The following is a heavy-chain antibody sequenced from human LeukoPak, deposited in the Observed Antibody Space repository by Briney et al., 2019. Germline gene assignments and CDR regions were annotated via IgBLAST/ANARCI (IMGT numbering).Heavy chain of an antibody. CDR3: ARENIVVVPAAMPVYWFDP. V-gene: IGHV1-69*04. J-gene: IGHJ5*02. CDR1: GGTFSSYA. CDR2: IIPILGIA. Sequence: SVKVSCKASGGTFSSYAISWVRQAPGQGLEWMGRIIPILGIANYAQKFQGRVTITRDTSASTAYMELSSLRSEDTAVYYCARENIVVVPAAMPVYWFDPWGQGTLVTVSS. D-gene: IGHD2-2*01.